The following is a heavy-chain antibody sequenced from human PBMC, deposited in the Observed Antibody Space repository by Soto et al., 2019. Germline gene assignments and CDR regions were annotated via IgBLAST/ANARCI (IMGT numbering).Heavy chain of an antibody. V-gene: IGHV3-30*18. CDR3: AKAAGMATSTSDY. Sequence: GGSLRLSCAASGFTFSTYGMQWVRQAPGKGLEWVAVISYDGYLKYYVDAVKGRFTVARDNSKNTLFLEMNSLRVEDTAVYFCAKAAGMATSTSDYCGQGTLVTVSS. D-gene: IGHD2-2*01. J-gene: IGHJ4*02. CDR2: ISYDGYLK. CDR1: GFTFSTYG.